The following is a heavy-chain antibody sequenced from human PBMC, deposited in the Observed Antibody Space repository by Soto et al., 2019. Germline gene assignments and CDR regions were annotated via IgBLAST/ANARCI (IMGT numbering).Heavy chain of an antibody. V-gene: IGHV1-18*01. Sequence: QVQLVQSGAEVKKPGASVKVSCKASGYTFTSYGISWVRQAPGQGLEWMGWFSAYNDNTNYAQKLQGRVTITTDTSTSRAKMELRSLRSDDTAVYYCLASSYAFDIWGQGTMVTVSS. D-gene: IGHD3-3*02. CDR1: GYTFTSYG. CDR3: LASSYAFDI. CDR2: FSAYNDNT. J-gene: IGHJ3*02.